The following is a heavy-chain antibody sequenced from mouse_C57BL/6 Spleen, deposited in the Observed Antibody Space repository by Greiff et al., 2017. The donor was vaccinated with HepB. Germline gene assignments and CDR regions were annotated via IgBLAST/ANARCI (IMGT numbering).Heavy chain of an antibody. Sequence: VQLQQSGAELAKPGASVKLSCKASGYTFTSYWMHWVKQRPGQGLEWIGYINPSSGYTKYNQKFKDKATLTVDKSSSTAYMQLSSLTYEDSAVYYCASEGGTDYFDYWGQGTTLTVSS. D-gene: IGHD4-1*01. V-gene: IGHV1-7*01. J-gene: IGHJ2*01. CDR1: GYTFTSYW. CDR3: ASEGGTDYFDY. CDR2: INPSSGYT.